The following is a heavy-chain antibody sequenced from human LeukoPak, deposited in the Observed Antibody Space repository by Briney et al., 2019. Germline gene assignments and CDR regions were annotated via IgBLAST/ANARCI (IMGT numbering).Heavy chain of an antibody. V-gene: IGHV4-59*01. J-gene: IGHJ4*02. CDR3: ARHNGPTMVLDRVIDY. CDR1: GGAITNYY. Sequence: SETLSLTCGVSGGAITNYYWNWIRQAPGKGLEWLGYIYYTGSTTYNPSVKSRITISLDTSKKQISLKLRSVTAADTAVYYCARHNGPTMVLDRVIDYWGQGTLVTVSS. D-gene: IGHD3-10*01. CDR2: IYYTGST.